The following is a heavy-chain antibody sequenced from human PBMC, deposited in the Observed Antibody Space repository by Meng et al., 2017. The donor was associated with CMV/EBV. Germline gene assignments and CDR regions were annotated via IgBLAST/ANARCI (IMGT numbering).Heavy chain of an antibody. V-gene: IGHV3-21*01. D-gene: IGHD3-10*01. CDR1: GFTFSSYS. CDR3: ASSPFGSGSYYSDWGDDY. J-gene: IGHJ4*02. Sequence: GGSLRLSCAASGFTFSSYSMNWVRQAPGKGLEWVSSISSSSYIYYADSVKGRFTISRDNAKNSLYLQMNSLRAEDTAVYYCASSPFGSGSYYSDWGDDYWGQGTLVTVSS. CDR2: ISSSSYI.